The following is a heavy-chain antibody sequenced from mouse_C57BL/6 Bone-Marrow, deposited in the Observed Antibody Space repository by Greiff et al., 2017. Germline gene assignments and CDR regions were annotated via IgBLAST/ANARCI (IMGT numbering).Heavy chain of an antibody. CDR2: ISSGGSYT. J-gene: IGHJ3*01. Sequence: DVMLVESGGDLVKPGGSLKLSCAASGFTFSSYGMSWVRQTPYKRLEWVATISSGGSYTYYPDSVKGRFTISRDNAKNTLYLQMSSLKSEDTAMYYCARHEGDYDGFAYWGQGTLGTVSA. CDR1: GFTFSSYG. D-gene: IGHD2-4*01. V-gene: IGHV5-6*02. CDR3: ARHEGDYDGFAY.